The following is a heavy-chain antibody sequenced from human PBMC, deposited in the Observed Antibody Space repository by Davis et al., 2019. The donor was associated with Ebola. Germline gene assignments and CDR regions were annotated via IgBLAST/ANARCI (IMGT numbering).Heavy chain of an antibody. Sequence: ASVKVSCKASGYTFTSYGIIWVRQAPGQGLEWMGWINIYNGNKHYVPKFQDRLTMTTDTFTSTAYMDLRSLRYDDTAVYYCVRVNSGTDFDLWGRGTLVTVSS. CDR1: GYTFTSYG. CDR2: INIYNGNK. D-gene: IGHD1-26*01. V-gene: IGHV1-18*01. CDR3: VRVNSGTDFDL. J-gene: IGHJ2*01.